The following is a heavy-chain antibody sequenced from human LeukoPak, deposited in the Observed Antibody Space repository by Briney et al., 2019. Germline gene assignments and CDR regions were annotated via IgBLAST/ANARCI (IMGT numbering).Heavy chain of an antibody. CDR1: GYTFTSYD. D-gene: IGHD6-13*01. CDR2: MNPNSGNT. Sequence: ASVKVSCKASGYTFTSYDINWVRQATGQGLEWMGWMNPNSGNTGYAQKFQGRVTITRNTSISTAYMELSSLRSEDTAVYYCASAFQKIAAGAFDIGGKGKMAPVS. J-gene: IGHJ3*02. V-gene: IGHV1-8*03. CDR3: ASAFQKIAAGAFDI.